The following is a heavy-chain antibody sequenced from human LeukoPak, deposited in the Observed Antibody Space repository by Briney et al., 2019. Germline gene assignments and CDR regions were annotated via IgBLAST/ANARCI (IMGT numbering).Heavy chain of an antibody. CDR1: GFTFSSYG. Sequence: GGSLRLSCAASGFTFSSYGMHWVRQAPGKGLEWVAFIRYDGSNKYYADSVKGRFTISRDNSKNTLYLQMNSLRAEDTAVYYCAKDPYCSSTSSYTGSFAFDIWGQGTMVTVSS. CDR3: AKDPYCSSTSSYTGSFAFDI. CDR2: IRYDGSNK. V-gene: IGHV3-30*02. D-gene: IGHD2-2*02. J-gene: IGHJ3*02.